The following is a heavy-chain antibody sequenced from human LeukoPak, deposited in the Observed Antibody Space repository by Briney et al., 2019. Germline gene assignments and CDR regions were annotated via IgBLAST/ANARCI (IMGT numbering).Heavy chain of an antibody. Sequence: GGSLRLSCAASGFTFSRYWMSWVRQTPEKGREWGANIKQDASEKYYVDSVKGRFTISRDNAKNSLYLQMHSLRAEDTAVYYCARDLLAVAAMGVALDYWGQGTLVTVSS. CDR2: IKQDASEK. CDR3: ARDLLAVAAMGVALDY. V-gene: IGHV3-7*01. CDR1: GFTFSRYW. D-gene: IGHD6-19*01. J-gene: IGHJ4*02.